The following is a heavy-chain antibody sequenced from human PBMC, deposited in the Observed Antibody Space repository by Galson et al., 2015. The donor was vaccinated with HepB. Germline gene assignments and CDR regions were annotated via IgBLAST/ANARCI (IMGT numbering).Heavy chain of an antibody. J-gene: IGHJ6*02. CDR2: ISYDGSDR. CDR3: ARDPDDYGDHSIRWFYKYGMDA. D-gene: IGHD4-17*01. V-gene: IGHV3-30*04. CDR1: GFPFRSYA. Sequence: SLRLSCAASGFPFRSYAMHWVRQAPGKGLEWVAVISYDGSDRYYAESVKGRFTLSRDNSKKTVYLQMNSLRPEDTAVYYCARDPDDYGDHSIRWFYKYGMDAWGQGTTVTVSS.